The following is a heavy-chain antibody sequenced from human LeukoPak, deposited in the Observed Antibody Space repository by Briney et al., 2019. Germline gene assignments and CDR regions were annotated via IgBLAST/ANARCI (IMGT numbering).Heavy chain of an antibody. V-gene: IGHV5-51*01. J-gene: IGHJ3*02. Sequence: GESLKISCKGSGYSFTSYWIGWVRQMPGKGLEWMGIIYPGDSDTRYSPSFQGQVTISADKSISTAYLQWSSLKASDTAMYYCARQYCGGDCMGAFDIWGQGTMVTVSS. CDR1: GYSFTSYW. CDR3: ARQYCGGDCMGAFDI. D-gene: IGHD2-21*01. CDR2: IYPGDSDT.